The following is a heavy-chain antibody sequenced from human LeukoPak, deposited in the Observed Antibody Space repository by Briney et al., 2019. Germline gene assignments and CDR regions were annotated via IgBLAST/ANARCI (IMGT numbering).Heavy chain of an antibody. CDR1: GFTFSSYA. CDR3: GRDSYPVAAAGTAGDY. J-gene: IGHJ4*02. Sequence: PGGSLRLSCAASGFTFSSYAMHWVRQAPGKGLEWVAVISYDGSNKYYADSVKGRFTISRDNSKNTLYLQMNSLRAEDTAVYYCGRDSYPVAAAGTAGDYWGQGTLVTVSS. V-gene: IGHV3-30*04. CDR2: ISYDGSNK. D-gene: IGHD6-13*01.